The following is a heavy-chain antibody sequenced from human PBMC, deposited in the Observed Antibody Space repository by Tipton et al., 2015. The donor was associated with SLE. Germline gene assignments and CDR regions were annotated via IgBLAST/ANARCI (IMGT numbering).Heavy chain of an antibody. V-gene: IGHV4-59*08. Sequence: TLSLTCTVSGGSISSYFWSWIRQPPGKGLEWIAYIDHSGSTKYNPSLKSRLTVSVDTSKNQFSLKLSSVTAADTAMYYCVRQLGYSDPFAFDYWGQGSLVTVSS. CDR2: IDHSGST. CDR3: VRQLGYSDPFAFDY. CDR1: GGSISSYF. D-gene: IGHD4-17*01. J-gene: IGHJ4*02.